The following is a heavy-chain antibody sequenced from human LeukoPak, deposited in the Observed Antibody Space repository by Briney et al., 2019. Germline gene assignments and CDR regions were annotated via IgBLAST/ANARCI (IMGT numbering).Heavy chain of an antibody. D-gene: IGHD1-26*01. CDR1: GFTFSSYS. Sequence: GSLRLSCAASGFTFSSYSMNWVRQAPGKGLEWVSSISSSSSYIYYADSVKGRFTISRDNAKNSLYLQMNSLRAEDTAVYYCARDREWELAFLDAFDIWGQGTMVTVSS. CDR3: ARDREWELAFLDAFDI. CDR2: ISSSSSYI. V-gene: IGHV3-21*01. J-gene: IGHJ3*02.